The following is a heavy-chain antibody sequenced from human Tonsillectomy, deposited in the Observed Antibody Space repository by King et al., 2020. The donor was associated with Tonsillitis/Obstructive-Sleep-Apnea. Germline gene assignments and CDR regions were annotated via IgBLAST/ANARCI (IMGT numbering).Heavy chain of an antibody. Sequence: VQLVESGGGLVQPGGSLRLSCAASGFTVSSNYMSWVRQAPGKGLEWVSVIYSADSTYYADSVKGRFTISIDNSKNTLSLQMNNLRAEDTAVYYCARGPPYDFWSGYYNYWGQGTLVTVSS. V-gene: IGHV3-66*01. CDR1: GFTVSSNY. J-gene: IGHJ4*02. CDR2: IYSADST. D-gene: IGHD3-3*01. CDR3: ARGPPYDFWSGYYNY.